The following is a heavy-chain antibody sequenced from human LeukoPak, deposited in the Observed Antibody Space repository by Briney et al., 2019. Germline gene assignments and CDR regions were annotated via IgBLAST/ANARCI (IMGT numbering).Heavy chain of an antibody. V-gene: IGHV4-59*01. D-gene: IGHD3-22*01. Sequence: SETLSLTCTVSGGSISSYYWSWIRQPPGKGLEWIGYIYYSGSTNYNPSLKSRVTISVDTSKNQFSLKLSSVTAADTAVYYCARARIVYYYDSSGYQTYYYYYYMDVWGKGTTVTVSS. CDR1: GGSISSYY. CDR2: IYYSGST. J-gene: IGHJ6*03. CDR3: ARARIVYYYDSSGYQTYYYYYYMDV.